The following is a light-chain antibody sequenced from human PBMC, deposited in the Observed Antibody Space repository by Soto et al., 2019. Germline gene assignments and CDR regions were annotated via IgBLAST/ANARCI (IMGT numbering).Light chain of an antibody. V-gene: IGKV3-20*01. CDR1: QSVSNNY. CDR3: QHYGSSGT. Sequence: IVVTQSPCTLSLSPGERATLSCRASQSVSNNYLAWYQQKPGQAPRLLIYGASNRATGIPDRLSGSGSGTDFTPTISRMDPEYFALYYCQHYGSSGTFGQGTKVDIK. CDR2: GAS. J-gene: IGKJ1*01.